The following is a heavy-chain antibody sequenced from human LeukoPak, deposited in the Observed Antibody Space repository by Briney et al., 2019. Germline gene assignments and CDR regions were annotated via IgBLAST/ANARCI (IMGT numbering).Heavy chain of an antibody. J-gene: IGHJ4*02. Sequence: GASVNVSCKTSGYTFTTYARSWVRQAPGQGREWMGWINTKTGNSAYAPGLFTGPYVLSVDTAVKTAYLQITGLKADDNAVSYCGRAPTLGIRGYTYGYIDFWGQGTLVTVAS. D-gene: IGHD5-18*01. CDR2: INTKTGNS. CDR3: GRAPTLGIRGYTYGYIDF. CDR1: GYTFTTYA. V-gene: IGHV7-4-1*02.